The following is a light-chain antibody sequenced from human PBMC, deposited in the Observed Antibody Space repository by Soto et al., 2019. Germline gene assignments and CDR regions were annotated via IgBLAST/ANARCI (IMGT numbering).Light chain of an antibody. CDR2: WAS. J-gene: IGKJ4*01. CDR3: QQYYSSPLT. V-gene: IGKV4-1*01. CDR1: QSVLYSSNNKDY. Sequence: DIVMTQSPASLAVSLGERATINCKSSQSVLYSSNNKDYLAWYQQKPGQPPKLLIYWASTRESGVPDRFSGSGSGTDFTLAISSLQDEDVAVYYCQQYYSSPLTFGGGTKVEIK.